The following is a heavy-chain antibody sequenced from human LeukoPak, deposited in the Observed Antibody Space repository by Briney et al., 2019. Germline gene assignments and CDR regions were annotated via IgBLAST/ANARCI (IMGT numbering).Heavy chain of an antibody. Sequence: GESLKISCKGSGYSFTNYWIGWVRQMAGQGLEWMGIIYPGDSDTRYTPSFQGQVTISPDKSISTAYPQWSSLKASDTAMYFCARRDSGFEFFDSWGQGTLVSVSS. D-gene: IGHD5-12*01. CDR1: GYSFTNYW. CDR3: ARRDSGFEFFDS. V-gene: IGHV5-51*01. J-gene: IGHJ4*02. CDR2: IYPGDSDT.